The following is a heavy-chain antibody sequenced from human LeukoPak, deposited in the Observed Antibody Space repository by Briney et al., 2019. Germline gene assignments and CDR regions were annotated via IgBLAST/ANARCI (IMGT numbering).Heavy chain of an antibody. Sequence: SETLSLTCTVSGGSISSGSYYWSWIRQPAGKGLEWIGRIYTSGSTNYNPSLKSRVTISVDTSKNQFSLKLSSVTAADTAVYYCARDLYSYGYDDYYYYMDVWGKGTTVTISS. CDR2: IYTSGST. V-gene: IGHV4-61*02. D-gene: IGHD5-18*01. J-gene: IGHJ6*03. CDR1: GGSISSGSYY. CDR3: ARDLYSYGYDDYYYYMDV.